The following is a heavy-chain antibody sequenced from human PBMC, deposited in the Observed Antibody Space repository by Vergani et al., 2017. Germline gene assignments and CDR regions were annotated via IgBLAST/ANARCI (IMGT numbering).Heavy chain of an antibody. Sequence: EVQLVESGGGLVKPGGSLRLSCAASGFTFSNAWMSWVRQAPGKGLEWVGRIKSKTDGGTTDYAAPVKGRFTISRDDSKNTLYLKMNSLKTEDTAVYYCTTGAGWELHGGYYFDYWGQGTLVTVSS. V-gene: IGHV3-15*01. CDR3: TTGAGWELHGGYYFDY. CDR2: IKSKTDGGTT. CDR1: GFTFSNAW. D-gene: IGHD1-26*01. J-gene: IGHJ4*02.